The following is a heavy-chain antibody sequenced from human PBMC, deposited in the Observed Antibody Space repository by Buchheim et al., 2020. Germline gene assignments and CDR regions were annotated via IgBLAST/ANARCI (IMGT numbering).Heavy chain of an antibody. CDR2: IWYDASNK. CDR3: ARQDLCGGGICYPHC. V-gene: IGHV3-33*01. Sequence: QVQLVESGGGVVQPGRSLRLSCAASGFTFSSYAMHWVRQAPGKGLEWVAVIWYDASNKYYADSVKGRFTIARDNSKNTLYLQMNSLRAEDTAVYYCARQDLCGGGICYPHCWGQGT. J-gene: IGHJ4*02. D-gene: IGHD2-15*01. CDR1: GFTFSSYA.